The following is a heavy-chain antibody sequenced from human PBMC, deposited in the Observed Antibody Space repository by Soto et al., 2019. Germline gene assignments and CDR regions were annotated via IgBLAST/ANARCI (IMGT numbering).Heavy chain of an antibody. Sequence: ASVQVSFPASGYTFPSYAMHLVSQAPGQRLEWMGWINAGNGNTKYSQKFQGRVTITRDTSASTAYMELSSLRSEDTAVYYCARDLKFSSGPLTRDYWGQGTLVTVSS. CDR1: GYTFPSYA. CDR2: INAGNGNT. V-gene: IGHV1-3*01. J-gene: IGHJ4*02. CDR3: ARDLKFSSGPLTRDY. D-gene: IGHD6-19*01.